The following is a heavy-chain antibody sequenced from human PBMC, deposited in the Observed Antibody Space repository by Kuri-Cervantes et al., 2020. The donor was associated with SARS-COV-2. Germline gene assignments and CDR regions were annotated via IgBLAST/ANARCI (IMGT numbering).Heavy chain of an antibody. Sequence: SETLSLTCAVYAGSFCGYYWSWIRQPPGKGLEWIGEIKHSGSTNYNPSLKGRVTISVDTSKNQFSLKLSSVTAADTAVYYCARLGYDILTGYYYYYYYMDVWGKGTTVTVSS. CDR1: AGSFCGYY. D-gene: IGHD3-9*01. J-gene: IGHJ6*03. CDR2: IKHSGST. CDR3: ARLGYDILTGYYYYYYYMDV. V-gene: IGHV4-34*01.